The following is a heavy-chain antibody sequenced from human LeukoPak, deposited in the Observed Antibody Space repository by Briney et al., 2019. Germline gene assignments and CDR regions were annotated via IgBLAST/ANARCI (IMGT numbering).Heavy chain of an antibody. V-gene: IGHV4-4*07. CDR2: IYTSGST. D-gene: IGHD2-2*01. J-gene: IGHJ6*03. CDR1: GGSISSCY. CDR3: ARDWGEHIVVVPAATSPFGYYYYYMDV. Sequence: PSETLSLTCTASGGSISSCYWSWIRQPAGKGLEWIGRIYTSGSTNYNPSLKSRVTMSVDTSKNQFSLKLSSVTAADTAVYYCARDWGEHIVVVPAATSPFGYYYYYMDVWDKGTTVTVSS.